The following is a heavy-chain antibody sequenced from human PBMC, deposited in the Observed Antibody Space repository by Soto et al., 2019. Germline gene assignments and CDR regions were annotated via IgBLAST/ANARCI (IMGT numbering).Heavy chain of an antibody. CDR1: GGSFSGYY. CDR3: ARVRRITSIAARFGWFDP. Sequence: PSETLSLTCAVYGGSFSGYYWSWIRQPPGKGLEWIGEINHSGSTNYNPSLKSRVTISVDTSKNQFSLKLSSVTAADTAVYYCARVRRITSIAARFGWFDPWGQGTLVTVSS. J-gene: IGHJ5*02. V-gene: IGHV4-34*01. CDR2: INHSGST. D-gene: IGHD6-6*01.